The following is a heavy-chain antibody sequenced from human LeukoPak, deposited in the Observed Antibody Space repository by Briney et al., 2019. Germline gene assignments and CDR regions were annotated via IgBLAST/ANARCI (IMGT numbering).Heavy chain of an antibody. D-gene: IGHD1-7*01. V-gene: IGHV3-9*01. Sequence: PGRSLRLSCAASGFTFDDCAMHWVRQAPGKGLEWVSGISWNSGSIGYADSVKGRFTISRDNAKNSLYLQMNSLRAEDTALYYCAKDLINWNYDGSGFDYWGQGTLVTVSS. J-gene: IGHJ4*02. CDR1: GFTFDDCA. CDR3: AKDLINWNYDGSGFDY. CDR2: ISWNSGSI.